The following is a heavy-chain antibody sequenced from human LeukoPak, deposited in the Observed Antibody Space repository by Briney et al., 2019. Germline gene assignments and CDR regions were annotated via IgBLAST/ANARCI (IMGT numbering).Heavy chain of an antibody. V-gene: IGHV3-33*06. CDR2: IWYDGSNK. CDR3: AKADYYDSSGPEIN. Sequence: GGSLRLSCAASGFTFSSYGMHWVRQALGKGLEWVAVIWYDGSNKYYADSVKGRFTISRDNSKNTLYLQMNSLRAEDTAVYYCAKADYYDSSGPEINWGQGTLVTVSS. CDR1: GFTFSSYG. J-gene: IGHJ4*02. D-gene: IGHD3-22*01.